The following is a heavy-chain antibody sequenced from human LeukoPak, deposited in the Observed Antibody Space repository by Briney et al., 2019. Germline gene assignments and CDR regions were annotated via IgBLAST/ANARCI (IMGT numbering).Heavy chain of an antibody. Sequence: PGGSLRLSCAASGFTFSSYGMHWVRQAPGKGLEWVALISYDGSNIQYADSVKGRFTISRDNSKNTLYLQMNSLTAEDTAVYYCARATGSGSYFTDCWGQGTLVTVSS. V-gene: IGHV3-30*03. CDR1: GFTFSSYG. CDR3: ARATGSGSYFTDC. CDR2: ISYDGSNI. D-gene: IGHD3-10*01. J-gene: IGHJ4*02.